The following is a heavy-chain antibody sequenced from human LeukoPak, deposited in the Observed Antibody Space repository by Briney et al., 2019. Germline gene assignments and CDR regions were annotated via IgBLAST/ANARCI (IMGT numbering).Heavy chain of an antibody. D-gene: IGHD1-26*01. V-gene: IGHV3-21*01. Sequence: GGSLRLSCAASGFTFSSYSMNWVRQAPGKGLEWVSSISSSGSYIYYADSVKGRFTISRDNAKNSLYLQMNSLRAEDTAVYYCARDIGWELVDAFDIWGQGTMVTVSS. J-gene: IGHJ3*02. CDR3: ARDIGWELVDAFDI. CDR1: GFTFSSYS. CDR2: ISSSGSYI.